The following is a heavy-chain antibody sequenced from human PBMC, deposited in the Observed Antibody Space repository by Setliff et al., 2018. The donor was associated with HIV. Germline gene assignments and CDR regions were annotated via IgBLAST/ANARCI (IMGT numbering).Heavy chain of an antibody. CDR2: IGAVGTPT. Sequence: PGGSLRLSCAASGFTFSTYAMGWVRQAAGKGLEWVSTIGAVGTPTHYAESVKGRFTISKDNSKDTLYLQMSSLRDEDTAVYYCAKAFAFGVDAFDIWGQGTVVTVSS. V-gene: IGHV3-23*01. J-gene: IGHJ3*02. CDR3: AKAFAFGVDAFDI. D-gene: IGHD3-10*01. CDR1: GFTFSTYA.